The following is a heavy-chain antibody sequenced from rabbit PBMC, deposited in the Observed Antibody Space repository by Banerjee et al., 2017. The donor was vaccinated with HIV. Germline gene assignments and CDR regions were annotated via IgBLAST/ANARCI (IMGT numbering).Heavy chain of an antibody. J-gene: IGHJ4*01. Sequence: QSLEESGGGLVQPGASLTLTCTASGFSFSSYYYMCWVRQAPGKGLELIACIVAGSSGSTYYASWAKGRFTISKTSSTTVTLQMTSLTAADTATYFCARDVVAGDGYALWGPGTLV. CDR2: IVAGSSGST. V-gene: IGHV1S40*01. CDR1: GFSFSSYYY. CDR3: ARDVVAGDGYAL. D-gene: IGHD6-1*01.